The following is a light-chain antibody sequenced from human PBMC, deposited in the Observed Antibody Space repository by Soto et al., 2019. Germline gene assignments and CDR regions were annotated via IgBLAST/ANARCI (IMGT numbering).Light chain of an antibody. Sequence: QSVLTQPPSASGTPGQRVTISCSGSSSNIGSNTVNWYQLVPGTAPKLLIYSNNQRPSGVPDRFSGSKSGTSASLAISGLQSEDEADYYCCSYAGPYIHWVFGDGTKLTVL. J-gene: IGLJ3*02. CDR2: SNN. V-gene: IGLV1-44*01. CDR3: CSYAGPYIHWV. CDR1: SSNIGSNT.